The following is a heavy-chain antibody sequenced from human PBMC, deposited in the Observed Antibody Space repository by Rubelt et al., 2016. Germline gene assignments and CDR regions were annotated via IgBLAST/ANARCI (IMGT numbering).Heavy chain of an antibody. CDR3: ARVIWGSGWSNNWFDP. CDR2: INAGNGNT. Sequence: QVQLVQSGAEVKKPGASVKVSCKASGYTFTSYAMHWVRQAPGQRLEWMGWINAGNGNTKYSQKFQGRVTITRDTSASTAYMELSSLRSGDTAVYYCARVIWGSGWSNNWFDPWGQGTLVTVSS. V-gene: IGHV1-3*01. J-gene: IGHJ5*02. CDR1: GYTFTSYA. D-gene: IGHD6-19*01.